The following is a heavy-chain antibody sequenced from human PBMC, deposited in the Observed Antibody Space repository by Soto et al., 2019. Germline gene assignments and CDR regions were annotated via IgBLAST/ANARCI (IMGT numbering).Heavy chain of an antibody. V-gene: IGHV3-9*01. CDR2: ISWNSGSI. Sequence: VQLVESGGGLVQPGRSLRLSCAASGFTFDDYAMHWVRQAPGKGLEWVSGISWNSGSIGYADSVKGRFTISRDNAKNSLYLQMNSLRAEDTALYYCAKDMWAAAAGSFDYWGQGTLVTVSS. J-gene: IGHJ4*02. CDR1: GFTFDDYA. D-gene: IGHD6-13*01. CDR3: AKDMWAAAAGSFDY.